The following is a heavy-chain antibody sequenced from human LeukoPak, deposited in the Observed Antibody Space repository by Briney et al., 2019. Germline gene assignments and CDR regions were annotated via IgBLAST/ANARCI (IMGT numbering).Heavy chain of an antibody. CDR2: ISAYNGNT. CDR1: GYTFTIYG. CDR3: AREGFGDPFDY. V-gene: IGHV1-18*01. J-gene: IGHJ4*02. Sequence: ASVTVSFKASGYTFTIYGISWVRQAPGHGLEWMGWISAYNGNTNYAQKLQGRVNMTTDTSTSTDYMELRSLRSGDTAVYYCAREGFGDPFDYWGQGTLVTVSS. D-gene: IGHD3-10*01.